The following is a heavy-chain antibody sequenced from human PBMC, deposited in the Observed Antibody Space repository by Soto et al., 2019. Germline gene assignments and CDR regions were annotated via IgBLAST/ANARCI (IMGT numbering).Heavy chain of an antibody. V-gene: IGHV3-30*03. CDR2: ISYDGSNK. CDR1: GFTFSSYG. D-gene: IGHD3-16*01. Sequence: GGSLRLSCAASGFTFSSYGMHWVRQAPGKGLEWVAVISYDGSNKYYADSVKGRFTISRDNSKNTLYLQMNSLRVEDTAIYFCARLGKSGPFRPLAYYGMDGWGQGTTVTVSS. J-gene: IGHJ6*02. CDR3: ARLGKSGPFRPLAYYGMDG.